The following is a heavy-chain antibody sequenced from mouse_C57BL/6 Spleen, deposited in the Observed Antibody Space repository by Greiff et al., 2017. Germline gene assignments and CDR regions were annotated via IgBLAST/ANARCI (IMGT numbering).Heavy chain of an antibody. D-gene: IGHD1-1*01. V-gene: IGHV5-17*01. CDR2: ISSGSSTI. Sequence: EVQVVESGGGLVKPGGSLKLSCAASGFTFSDYGMHWVRQAPEKGLEWVAYISSGSSTIYYADTVKGRFTISRDNAKNTLFLQMTSLRSEDTAMYYCARYYYGSSLDFDVWGTGTTVTVSS. J-gene: IGHJ1*03. CDR3: ARYYYGSSLDFDV. CDR1: GFTFSDYG.